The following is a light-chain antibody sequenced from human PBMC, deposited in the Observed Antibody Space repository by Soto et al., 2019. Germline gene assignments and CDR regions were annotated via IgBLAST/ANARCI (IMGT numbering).Light chain of an antibody. J-gene: IGKJ3*01. V-gene: IGKV1-9*01. CDR2: AAS. CDR3: QQLNSYPLT. Sequence: IQLTQSPSFLSASVGDRVTITYRASQGISSYLAWYQQKPGKAPTLLIYAASTLQSGVPSRFSGSGSGTEFTLTISSLQPEDFATYYCQQLNSYPLTFGPGTKVDIK. CDR1: QGISSY.